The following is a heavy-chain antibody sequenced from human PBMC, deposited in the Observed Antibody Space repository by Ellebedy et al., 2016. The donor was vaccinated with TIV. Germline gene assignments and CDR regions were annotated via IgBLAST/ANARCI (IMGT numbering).Heavy chain of an antibody. CDR3: ARLGVIAAAGASDS. D-gene: IGHD6-13*01. CDR2: ITSAGDT. Sequence: PGGSLRLSCAASGFTFSSYGMHWVRQPTGKGLEWVSGITSAGDTYYLGSVKGRFIISRDSAKNSLYLQMNSLRAEDTAVYYCARLGVIAAAGASDSWGQGTLVIVSS. V-gene: IGHV3-13*01. CDR1: GFTFSSYG. J-gene: IGHJ4*02.